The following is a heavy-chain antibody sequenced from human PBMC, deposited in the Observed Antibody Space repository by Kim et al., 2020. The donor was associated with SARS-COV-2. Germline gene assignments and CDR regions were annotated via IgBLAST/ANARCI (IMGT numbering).Heavy chain of an antibody. Sequence: SETLSLTCSVASASFSENYWSWMRQPPGRGLEWIGYIHHTGTTNYNPSLKSRVAISVDSSKNQFSLNLNSMTTADTAVYYCVSKRADSSGFIDSWGEGT. CDR1: SASFSENY. CDR3: VSKRADSSGFIDS. J-gene: IGHJ4*02. CDR2: IHHTGTT. V-gene: IGHV4-59*03. D-gene: IGHD3-22*01.